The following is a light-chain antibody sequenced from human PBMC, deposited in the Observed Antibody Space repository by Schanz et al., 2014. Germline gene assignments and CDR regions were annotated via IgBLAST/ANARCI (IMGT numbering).Light chain of an antibody. Sequence: QSALTQPASLSGSPGQSITISCTGTSSDIGTYNYVSWYQQHPGEAPKLMIYDVSNRPSGVSNRFSGSKSGNTASLTISGLQAEDEADYYCSSYTSSNTVVFGGGTKLTVL. CDR2: DVS. CDR3: SSYTSSNTVV. J-gene: IGLJ3*02. V-gene: IGLV2-14*01. CDR1: SSDIGTYNY.